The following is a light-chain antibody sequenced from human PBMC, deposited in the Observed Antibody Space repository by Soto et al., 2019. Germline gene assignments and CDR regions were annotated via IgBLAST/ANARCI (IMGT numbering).Light chain of an antibody. Sequence: LTQPASVSGSPGQSITISCTGSSNDVGGYNYVSWYQQHPGQAPKLIIYEVSDRPSGVSPRFSGSKSGNTASLTISGLQVEDEADYFCTSYTSTIPYVFGSGTKVTVL. J-gene: IGLJ1*01. V-gene: IGLV2-14*01. CDR2: EVS. CDR3: TSYTSTIPYV. CDR1: SNDVGGYNY.